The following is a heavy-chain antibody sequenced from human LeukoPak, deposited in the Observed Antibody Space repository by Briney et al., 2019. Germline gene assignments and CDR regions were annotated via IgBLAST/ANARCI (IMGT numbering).Heavy chain of an antibody. D-gene: IGHD2-15*01. V-gene: IGHV4-39*07. Sequence: SETLSLTCTVSGGSISSSSYYWGWIRQPPGKGLEWIGSIYYSGSTYYNPSLKSRVTISVDTSKNQFSLKLNSVTAADTAVYYCAGGGYCSGGSCYPVDYWGQGTLVTVSS. CDR1: GGSISSSSYY. CDR3: AGGGYCSGGSCYPVDY. J-gene: IGHJ4*02. CDR2: IYYSGST.